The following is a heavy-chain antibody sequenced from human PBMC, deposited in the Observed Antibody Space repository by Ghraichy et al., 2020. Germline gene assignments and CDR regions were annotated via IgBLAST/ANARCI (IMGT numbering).Heavy chain of an antibody. CDR1: GFTFSSYS. CDR2: ISSSSSTI. D-gene: IGHD3-3*01. Sequence: GGSLRLSCAASGFTFSSYSMNWVRQAPGKGLEWVSYISSSSSTIYYADSVKGRFTISRDNAKNSLYLQMNSLRDEDTAVYYCARALTFTILDAFDIWGQGTMVTVSS. V-gene: IGHV3-48*02. CDR3: ARALTFTILDAFDI. J-gene: IGHJ3*02.